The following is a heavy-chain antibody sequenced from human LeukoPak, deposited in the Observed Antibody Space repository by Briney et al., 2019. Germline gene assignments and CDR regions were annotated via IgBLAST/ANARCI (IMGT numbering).Heavy chain of an antibody. J-gene: IGHJ4*02. D-gene: IGHD1-1*01. CDR3: AKQTGTPS. Sequence: GRSLRLSCAASGFTFDDYAMHWVRQAPGKGLEWVSGISWNSGSIGYADSVKGRFTISRDNAKNSLYLQMNSLRAEDTALYYCAKQTGTPSWGQGTLVTVSS. V-gene: IGHV3-9*01. CDR1: GFTFDDYA. CDR2: ISWNSGSI.